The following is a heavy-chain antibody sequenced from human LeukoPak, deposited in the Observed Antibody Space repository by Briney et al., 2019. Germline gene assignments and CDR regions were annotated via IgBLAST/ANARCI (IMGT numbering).Heavy chain of an antibody. J-gene: IGHJ4*02. CDR2: IYYSGST. V-gene: IGHV4-59*01. D-gene: IGHD3-22*01. CDR1: GGSISSYY. Sequence: SETLCLTCTVSGGSISSYYWSWIRQPPGKGLEWIGYIYYSGSTNYNPSLKSRVTISVDTSKNQFSLKLSSVTAADTAVYYCARGFPTPTYYYDSSGYTDDYWGQGTLVTVSS. CDR3: ARGFPTPTYYYDSSGYTDDY.